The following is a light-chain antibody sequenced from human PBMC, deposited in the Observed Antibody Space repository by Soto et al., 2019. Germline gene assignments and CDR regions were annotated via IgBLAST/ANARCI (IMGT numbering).Light chain of an antibody. CDR1: QSVSSN. CDR3: QQYGSSFT. CDR2: GAS. J-gene: IGKJ3*01. V-gene: IGKV3-20*01. Sequence: EIVLKQSPGTLSLSPGERATLSCRASQSVSSNLAWYQQKPGQAPRLLIYGASTRATGIPARFSGGGSGTDFTLTISRLEPEDFAVYYCQQYGSSFTFGPGTKV.